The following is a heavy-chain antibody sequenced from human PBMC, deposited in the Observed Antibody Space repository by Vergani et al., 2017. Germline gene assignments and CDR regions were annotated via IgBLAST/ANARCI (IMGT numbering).Heavy chain of an antibody. V-gene: IGHV3-33*01. D-gene: IGHD1-14*01. Sequence: QVQLVESGGGVVQPGRSLRLSCAASGCTFNQYGMHWVRQAPGKGLECVSVTWYDGNNKQYADSVKGRFTISRDNSKSTMYLQMNSLRDADTGVYYCARDLRLLYNRFDPWVQGTLVTVSS. CDR1: GCTFNQYG. CDR2: TWYDGNNK. CDR3: ARDLRLLYNRFDP. J-gene: IGHJ5*02.